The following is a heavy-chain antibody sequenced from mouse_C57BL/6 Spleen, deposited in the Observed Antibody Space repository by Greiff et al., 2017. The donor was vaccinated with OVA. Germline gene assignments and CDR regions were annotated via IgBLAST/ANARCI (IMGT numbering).Heavy chain of an antibody. Sequence: EVQVVESGGGLVKPGGSLKLSCAASGFTFSSYAMSWVRQTPEKRLEWVATISDGGSYTYYPDNVKGRFTLSRDNAKNNLYLQMSHLKSEDTAMYYGARDGGSSYADFDYWGQGTTLTVSS. D-gene: IGHD1-1*01. CDR1: GFTFSSYA. CDR3: ARDGGSSYADFDY. CDR2: ISDGGSYT. V-gene: IGHV5-4*01. J-gene: IGHJ2*01.